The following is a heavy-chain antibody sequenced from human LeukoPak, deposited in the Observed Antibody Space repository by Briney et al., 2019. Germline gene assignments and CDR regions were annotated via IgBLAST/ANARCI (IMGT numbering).Heavy chain of an antibody. D-gene: IGHD3-22*01. Sequence: GGSLRLSRAASGFTFSDYYMSWIRQAPGKGLEWVSYISSSGSTIYYADSVKGRFTISRDNAKNSLYLQMNSLRAEDTAVYYCARGYKPYYYDSSGYYYVDYWGQGTLVTVSS. J-gene: IGHJ4*02. CDR2: ISSSGSTI. CDR3: ARGYKPYYYDSSGYYYVDY. V-gene: IGHV3-11*01. CDR1: GFTFSDYY.